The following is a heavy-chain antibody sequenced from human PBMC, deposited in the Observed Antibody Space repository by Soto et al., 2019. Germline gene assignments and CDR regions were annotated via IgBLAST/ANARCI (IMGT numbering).Heavy chain of an antibody. V-gene: IGHV3-74*01. J-gene: IGHJ6*02. D-gene: IGHD3-10*01. CDR3: ARESYYGSGSYYSVHGMDV. Sequence: EVQLVESGGGLVQPGGSLRLSCAASGFTFSSYWMHWVRQAPGKGLVWVSRINSDGSSTSYADSVKGRFTISRDNAKNTLYLQMNSLRAEDTAVYYCARESYYGSGSYYSVHGMDVWGQGTTVTVSS. CDR1: GFTFSSYW. CDR2: INSDGSST.